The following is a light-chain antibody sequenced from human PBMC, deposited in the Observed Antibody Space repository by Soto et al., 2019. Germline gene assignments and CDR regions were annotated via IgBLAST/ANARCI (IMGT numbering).Light chain of an antibody. Sequence: DIMMTQSPDSLAVSLGERATINCKSSQSVLYSSNNKNYLAWYQQKPGQPPKLLIYWASTRESGVPDRFSASGSGTDFTLTISSLQAEDVAVYFCQQYYSTPYSFGQGTKLEIK. J-gene: IGKJ2*03. CDR1: QSVLYSSNNKNY. CDR3: QQYYSTPYS. CDR2: WAS. V-gene: IGKV4-1*01.